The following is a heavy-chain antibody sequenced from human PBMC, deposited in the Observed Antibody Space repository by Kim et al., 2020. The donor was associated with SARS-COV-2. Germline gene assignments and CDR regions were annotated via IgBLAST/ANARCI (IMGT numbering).Heavy chain of an antibody. J-gene: IGHJ6*02. V-gene: IGHV4-34*01. Sequence: SETLSLTCAVYGGSFSGYYWSWIRQPPGKGLEWIGEINHSGSTNYNPSLKSRVTISVDTSKNQFSLKLSSVTAADTAVYYCARRTRHYYYYGMDVWGQGT. CDR2: INHSGST. CDR3: ARRTRHYYYYGMDV. D-gene: IGHD1-1*01. CDR1: GGSFSGYY.